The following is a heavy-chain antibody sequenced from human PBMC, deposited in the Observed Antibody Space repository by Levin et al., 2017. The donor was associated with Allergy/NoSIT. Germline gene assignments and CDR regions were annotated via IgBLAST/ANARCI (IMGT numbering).Heavy chain of an antibody. J-gene: IGHJ5*02. CDR3: VKSNQNWFDP. CDR2: LNTLNGDT. Sequence: ASVKVSCKASGYTFTAFYIHWVRQAPGQGLEWMGWLNTLNGDTNFAQKFQGRVAMTSDTSISTAYMELRRLRSDDTAGYYCVKSNQNWFDPWGQGTLVTVSS. CDR1: GYTFTAFY. V-gene: IGHV1-2*02. D-gene: IGHD1-14*01.